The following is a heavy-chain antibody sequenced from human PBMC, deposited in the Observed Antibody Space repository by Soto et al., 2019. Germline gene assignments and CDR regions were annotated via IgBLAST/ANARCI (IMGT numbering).Heavy chain of an antibody. Sequence: ASVKVSCKASGGTFSSYAISWVRQAPGQGLEWMGGIIPIFGTANYAQKFQGRVTITADESTSTAYMELSSLRSEDTAVYYCARGDYDFWSNRLRGFDYWGQGTLVTVSS. CDR1: GGTFSSYA. D-gene: IGHD3-3*01. V-gene: IGHV1-69*13. J-gene: IGHJ4*02. CDR2: IIPIFGTA. CDR3: ARGDYDFWSNRLRGFDY.